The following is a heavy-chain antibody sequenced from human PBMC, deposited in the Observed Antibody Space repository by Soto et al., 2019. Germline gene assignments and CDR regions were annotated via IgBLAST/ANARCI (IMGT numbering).Heavy chain of an antibody. J-gene: IGHJ4*02. CDR2: IYRDGSR. V-gene: IGHV3-66*01. CDR1: GFTVSSNH. CDR3: VREEENSDSSAEFD. Sequence: GGSLRLSCAASGFTVSSNHMSLVRPAPGKGLEWVSVIYRDGSRCYADSVKARFTISRDISRNTLFLQMDSLRVEDTAMYFCVREEENSDSSAEFDGGQGTRVTVPS. D-gene: IGHD6-6*01.